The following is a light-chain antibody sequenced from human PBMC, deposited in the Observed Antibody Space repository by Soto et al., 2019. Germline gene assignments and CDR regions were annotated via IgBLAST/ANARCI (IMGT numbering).Light chain of an antibody. J-gene: IGLJ2*01. Sequence: QSALTQPPSASGSPGQSVTISCTGTSSDVGGYNYVSWYQQHPGKAPKLMIYEVNKRPSGVPDRFSGSKSGNSASLTVSGLQAEDEDDYYCSSYAGSNNVVFGGGTKVTVL. CDR1: SSDVGGYNY. CDR3: SSYAGSNNVV. CDR2: EVN. V-gene: IGLV2-8*01.